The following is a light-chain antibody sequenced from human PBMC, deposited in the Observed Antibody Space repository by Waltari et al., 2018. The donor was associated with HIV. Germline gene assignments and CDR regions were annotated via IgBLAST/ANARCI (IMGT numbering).Light chain of an antibody. CDR2: DVN. CDR3: CSYAGIWGV. V-gene: IGLV2-11*01. J-gene: IGLJ1*01. Sequence: QSALTQPRSVSGSPGQSVTISCTGTSSHGGPYNYVSSDQQHPGKAPNLMSHDVNKRPSGVPDRFSGSKSGNTASLNISGLQAEDESDYYCCSYAGIWGVFGTGTKVTVL. CDR1: SSHGGPYNY.